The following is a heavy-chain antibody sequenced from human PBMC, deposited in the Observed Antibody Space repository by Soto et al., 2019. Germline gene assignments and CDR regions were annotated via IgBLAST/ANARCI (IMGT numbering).Heavy chain of an antibody. CDR1: GLTFSNAW. J-gene: IGHJ4*01. V-gene: IGHV3-15*07. CDR3: TTDSYSSVTIVGFDY. D-gene: IGHD3-22*01. Sequence: EVLLVESGGGLVKPGGSLRLSCAASGLTFSNAWINWVRQPPREGLERVGRVKSVAHGGTTDFAESVKGRFVISRDDLNNMVYVQMNGLRIEDMALYYCTTDSYSSVTIVGFDYWCHGTVVTVSS. CDR2: VKSVAHGGTT.